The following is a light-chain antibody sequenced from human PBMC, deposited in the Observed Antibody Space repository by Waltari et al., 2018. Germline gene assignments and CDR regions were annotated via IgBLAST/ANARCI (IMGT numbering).Light chain of an antibody. Sequence: QSALPQPASVSGSPGQSITISCAGTHSDVGGWHRVSWYKQYSGKAPKLIIYEVDKRPSAVSNRFSGSKSGNPASLTISGLQAEDEADYFCCSYRSGSTYVFGTGTTVTVL. CDR1: HSDVGGWHR. V-gene: IGLV2-23*02. CDR2: EVD. CDR3: CSYRSGSTYV. J-gene: IGLJ1*01.